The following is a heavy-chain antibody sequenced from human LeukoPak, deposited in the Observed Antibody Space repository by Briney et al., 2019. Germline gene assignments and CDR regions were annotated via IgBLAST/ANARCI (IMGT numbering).Heavy chain of an antibody. V-gene: IGHV3-21*01. D-gene: IGHD7-27*01. CDR1: GFTFSAYT. CDR3: ARDDPRWGTSGDY. Sequence: GGSLRLSCVASGFTFSAYTMNWVRQAPGKGLEWVSFISSSSTYIYYADSLKGRFTIYRDNAKNSLYLQMNSLRAEDAAVYYCARDDPRWGTSGDYWGQGTLVTVSS. CDR2: ISSSSTYI. J-gene: IGHJ4*02.